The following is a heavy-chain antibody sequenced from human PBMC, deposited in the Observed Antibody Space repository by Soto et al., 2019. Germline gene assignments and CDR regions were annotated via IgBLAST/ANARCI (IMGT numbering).Heavy chain of an antibody. Sequence: SETLSLTCTVSGGSISGYYWSWIRQPPGKGLEWIGYMYNTGSTVYNPSFKSRVTISVDTSKNQFSLKLNSVTAADTAVYYCERHYCGGGSCQYFDYWGQGTLVTVSS. V-gene: IGHV4-59*08. CDR3: ERHYCGGGSCQYFDY. J-gene: IGHJ4*02. D-gene: IGHD2-15*01. CDR1: GGSISGYY. CDR2: MYNTGST.